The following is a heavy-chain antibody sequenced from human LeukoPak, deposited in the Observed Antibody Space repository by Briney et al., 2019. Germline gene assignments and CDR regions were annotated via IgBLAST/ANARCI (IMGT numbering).Heavy chain of an antibody. CDR2: IIPILGIA. CDR1: GGTFSSYA. CDR3: AREVGSSSSLYYYYGMDV. Sequence: SVKVSCKASGGTFSSYAISWVRQAPGQGLEWMGRIIPILGIANYAQKFQGRVTITADKSMSTAYMELSSLRSEDTAVYYCAREVGSSSSLYYYYGMDVWGQGTTVTVSS. J-gene: IGHJ6*02. D-gene: IGHD6-6*01. V-gene: IGHV1-69*04.